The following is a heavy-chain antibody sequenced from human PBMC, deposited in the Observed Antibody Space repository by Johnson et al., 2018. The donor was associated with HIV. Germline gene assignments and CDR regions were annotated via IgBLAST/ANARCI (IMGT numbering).Heavy chain of an antibody. D-gene: IGHD6-6*01. CDR2: ISYDGSNK. J-gene: IGHJ3*02. Sequence: LVESGGGVVRPGGSLRLSCAASGFTFSSYGMHWVRQAPGKGLEWVAVISYDGSNKYYADSVKGRFTISSDNSKNTLYLQMNSLRAEDTAVYYCAKRVPSKQLVDAFDIWGQGTMVTVSS. V-gene: IGHV3-30*18. CDR1: GFTFSSYG. CDR3: AKRVPSKQLVDAFDI.